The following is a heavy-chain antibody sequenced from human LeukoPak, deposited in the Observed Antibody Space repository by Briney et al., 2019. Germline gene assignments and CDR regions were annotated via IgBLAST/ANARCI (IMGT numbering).Heavy chain of an antibody. Sequence: GGSLRLSCAPSGFTFSSHGMHWVRQAPGKGLEWVAIISNDGGRKYYAHSVEGRFTISRHNSKNTLYLQMDSLRAEDTAVYYCARDRAWNYFDYWGQGTLVTVSS. CDR2: ISNDGGRK. J-gene: IGHJ4*02. CDR3: ARDRAWNYFDY. CDR1: GFTFSSHG. D-gene: IGHD3-3*01. V-gene: IGHV3-30*03.